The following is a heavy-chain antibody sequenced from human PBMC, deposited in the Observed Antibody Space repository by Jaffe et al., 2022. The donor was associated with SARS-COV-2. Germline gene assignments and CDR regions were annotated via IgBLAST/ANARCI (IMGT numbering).Heavy chain of an antibody. CDR3: ARDPRTNYYDSSGYYTEYYYGMDV. CDR2: TYYRSKWYN. CDR1: GDSVSSNSAA. Sequence: QVQLQQSGPGLVKPSQTLSLTCAISGDSVSSNSAAWNWIRQSPSRGLEWLGRTYYRSKWYNDYAVSVKSRITINPDTSKNQFSLQLNSVTPEDTAVYYCARDPRTNYYDSSGYYTEYYYGMDVWGQGTTVTVSS. D-gene: IGHD3-22*01. J-gene: IGHJ6*02. V-gene: IGHV6-1*01.